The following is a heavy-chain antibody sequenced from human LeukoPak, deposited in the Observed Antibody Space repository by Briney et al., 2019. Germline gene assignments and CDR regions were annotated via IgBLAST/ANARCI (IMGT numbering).Heavy chain of an antibody. CDR3: AREGTIAAANSGSYYDY. D-gene: IGHD6-13*01. CDR1: GYTFTNYP. CDR2: IIPIFGTA. Sequence: GASVKVSCKPSGYTFTNYPLNWVRQAPGQGLEWMGGIIPIFGTANYAQKFQGRVTITADESTSTAYMELSSLRSEDTAVYYCAREGTIAAANSGSYYDYWGQGTLVTVSS. J-gene: IGHJ4*02. V-gene: IGHV1-69*13.